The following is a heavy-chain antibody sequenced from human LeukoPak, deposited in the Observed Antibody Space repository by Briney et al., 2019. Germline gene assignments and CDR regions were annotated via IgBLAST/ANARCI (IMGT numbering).Heavy chain of an antibody. D-gene: IGHD3-9*01. J-gene: IGHJ4*02. Sequence: ASETLSLTCTVSGGSISSYYWSWIRQPPGKGLEWIGYIYYSGSTNYNPSLKSRVTISVDMSKNQFSLKLSSVTAADTAVYYCAGDDILTGYFTQDYWGQGTLVTVSS. V-gene: IGHV4-59*01. CDR1: GGSISSYY. CDR3: AGDDILTGYFTQDY. CDR2: IYYSGST.